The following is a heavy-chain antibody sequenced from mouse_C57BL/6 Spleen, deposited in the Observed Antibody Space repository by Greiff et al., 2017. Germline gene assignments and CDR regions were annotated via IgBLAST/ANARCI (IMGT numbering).Heavy chain of an antibody. D-gene: IGHD2-3*01. CDR1: GYTFTSYW. CDR3: ARGDGWPYAMDY. Sequence: QVQLQQPGAELVKPGASVKLSCKASGYTFTSYWMHWVKQRPGQGLEWIGMIHPNSGSTNYNEKFKSKATLTVDKASSTAYMQLSSLTSEDSAVDYCARGDGWPYAMDYWGQGTSVTVSS. V-gene: IGHV1-64*01. J-gene: IGHJ4*01. CDR2: IHPNSGST.